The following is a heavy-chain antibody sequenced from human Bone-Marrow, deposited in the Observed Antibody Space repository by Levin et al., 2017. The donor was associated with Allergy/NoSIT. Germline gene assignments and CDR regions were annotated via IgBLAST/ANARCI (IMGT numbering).Heavy chain of an antibody. Sequence: SETLSLTCAVSGESISKTGNYWTWIRQRPGKGLEWIGHIFYTGNTDYSPSLQSRVTIALDMSKNQFSLKLTSVTVADTAVYYCARDLDRSGIYGMDVWGQGTTVTVSS. V-gene: IGHV4-31*11. CDR3: ARDLDRSGIYGMDV. D-gene: IGHD3-22*01. CDR2: IFYTGNT. J-gene: IGHJ6*02. CDR1: GESISKTGNY.